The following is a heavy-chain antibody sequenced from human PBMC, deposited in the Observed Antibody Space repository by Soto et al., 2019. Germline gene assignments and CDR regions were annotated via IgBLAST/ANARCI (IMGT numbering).Heavy chain of an antibody. D-gene: IGHD2-15*01. Sequence: GGSLRLSCTGSGFTFADYAMNWVRQAPGKGLQWVSTISGPGGRTYYADSVKGRFTISKDTSKNTLYLQMNSLRAEDTALYYCEEGEDIVVAQVDIGAPFDYWGQGALVTVSS. V-gene: IGHV3-23*01. CDR2: ISGPGGRT. J-gene: IGHJ4*02. CDR1: GFTFADYA. CDR3: EEGEDIVVAQVDIGAPFDY.